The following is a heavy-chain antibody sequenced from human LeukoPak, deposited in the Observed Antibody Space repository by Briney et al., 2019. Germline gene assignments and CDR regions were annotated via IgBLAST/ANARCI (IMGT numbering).Heavy chain of an antibody. V-gene: IGHV3-7*01. J-gene: IGHJ3*02. D-gene: IGHD2-15*01. CDR1: GFTFSNYA. CDR2: IRQDGSEM. Sequence: GGSLRLSCAASGFTFSNYAMSWVRQAPGKGLEWVAKIRQDGSEMYYVDSVKGRFTISRDNAKNSLYLQMNSLRAEDTAVYYCARDWRQDNAFDMWGQGTMVTVSS. CDR3: ARDWRQDNAFDM.